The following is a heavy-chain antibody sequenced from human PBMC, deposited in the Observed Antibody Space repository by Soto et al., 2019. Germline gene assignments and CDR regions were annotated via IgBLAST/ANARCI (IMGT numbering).Heavy chain of an antibody. CDR3: AREGGRPYYFDY. J-gene: IGHJ4*02. CDR2: IYYSGST. V-gene: IGHV4-59*01. CDR1: GGSISSYY. D-gene: IGHD6-25*01. Sequence: QVQLQESGPGLVKPSETLSLTCTVSGGSISSYYWSWIRQPPGKGLEWIGYIYYSGSTNYNPSLKSRVTISVDTSTNPFSLQLSSVTAADTAVYYCAREGGRPYYFDYWGQGPLVTVSS.